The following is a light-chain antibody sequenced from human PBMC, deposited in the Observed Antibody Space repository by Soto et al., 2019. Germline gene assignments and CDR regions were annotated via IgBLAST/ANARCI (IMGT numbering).Light chain of an antibody. CDR1: QSVSSD. Sequence: ELVMTQSPATLSVSPGERATLSCRASQSVSSDLAWYQQKPGQSPRLLIYGASTRATGIPARFSGSGSGTEFTLTISSLQSADFAVYYCQQYTNWPLIFGQGTRLEIK. CDR3: QQYTNWPLI. J-gene: IGKJ5*01. CDR2: GAS. V-gene: IGKV3-15*01.